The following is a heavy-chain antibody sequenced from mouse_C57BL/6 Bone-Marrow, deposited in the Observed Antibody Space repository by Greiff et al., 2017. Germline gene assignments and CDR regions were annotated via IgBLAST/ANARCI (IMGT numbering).Heavy chain of an antibody. V-gene: IGHV1-76*01. Sequence: VQLQQSGAELVRPGASVKLSCKASGYTFTDYYINWVKQRPGQGLEWIARIYPGSGNTYYNEKFKGKATLTAEKSSSTAYMQLSSLTSEDSAVYFCARLGGGYWGQGTTLTVSS. CDR2: IYPGSGNT. D-gene: IGHD1-1*02. CDR3: ARLGGGY. J-gene: IGHJ2*01. CDR1: GYTFTDYY.